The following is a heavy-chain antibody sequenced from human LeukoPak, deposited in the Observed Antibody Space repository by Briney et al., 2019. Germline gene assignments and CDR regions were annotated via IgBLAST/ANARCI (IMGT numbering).Heavy chain of an antibody. CDR2: IYYSGST. Sequence: SETLSLTCTVSGGSISTSSYYWGWIRQPPGKGLEWIGSIYYSGSTYYNPSLKSRVTISVDTSKNQFSLKLSSVTAADTAVYYCARDPVLRFLYYFDYWGQGTLVTVSS. J-gene: IGHJ4*02. CDR1: GGSISTSSYY. CDR3: ARDPVLRFLYYFDY. V-gene: IGHV4-39*02. D-gene: IGHD3-3*01.